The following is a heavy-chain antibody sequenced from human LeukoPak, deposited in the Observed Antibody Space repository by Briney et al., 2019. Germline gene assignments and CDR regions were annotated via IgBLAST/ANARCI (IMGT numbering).Heavy chain of an antibody. D-gene: IGHD5-18*01. CDR2: ISSSSSYI. V-gene: IGHV3-21*01. CDR1: GFTFSSYS. J-gene: IGHJ4*02. CDR3: ARAGGDTAMVTY. Sequence: GGSLRLSCAASGFTFSSYSMNWVRQAPGKGLEWVSSISSSSSYIYYADSVKGRFTISRDNAKNSLYLQMNSLRAEDTAVYYCARAGGDTAMVTYWGQGTLVTVSS.